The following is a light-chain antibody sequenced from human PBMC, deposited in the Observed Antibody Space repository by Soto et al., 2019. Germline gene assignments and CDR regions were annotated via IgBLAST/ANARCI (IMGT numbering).Light chain of an antibody. J-gene: IGKJ2*01. CDR3: QQYHNWPPYT. CDR1: QSVMNS. Sequence: VMTQSPAILSASPGERVTLSCRASQSVMNSLAWYQQRPGQAPRLLIHGASTRATGIPARFSGSGSGTDFTLTISSLQSEDFAVYYCQQYHNWPPYTFGKGTKLEI. V-gene: IGKV3-15*01. CDR2: GAS.